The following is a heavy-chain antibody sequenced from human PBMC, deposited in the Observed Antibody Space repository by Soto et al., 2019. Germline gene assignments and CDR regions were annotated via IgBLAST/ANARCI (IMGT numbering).Heavy chain of an antibody. V-gene: IGHV4-59*01. CDR2: IYYSGST. J-gene: IGHJ4*02. D-gene: IGHD3-3*01. Sequence: LSLTCTVSGGSISSYYWSWIRQPPGKGLEWIGYIYYSGSTNYNPSLKSRVTISVDTSKNQFSLKLSSVTAADTAVYYCARGYDFWSGYLYEWGQGTLVTVSS. CDR1: GGSISSYY. CDR3: ARGYDFWSGYLYE.